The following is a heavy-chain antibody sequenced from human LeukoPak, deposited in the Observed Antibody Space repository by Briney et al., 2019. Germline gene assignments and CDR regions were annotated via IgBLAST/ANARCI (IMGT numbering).Heavy chain of an antibody. CDR3: ASLIYGGNLDFDY. V-gene: IGHV3-7*01. CDR2: IKQDGSEK. CDR1: GFTFSNYW. J-gene: IGHJ4*02. Sequence: GGSLRLSCAASGFTFSNYWMSWLRQAPGKGLEGVANIKQDGSEKYYVDSVKGRFTITRDNAKNSLYLQMNSRGAEETAVYYGASLIYGGNLDFDYWGQGTLVTVSS. D-gene: IGHD4-23*01.